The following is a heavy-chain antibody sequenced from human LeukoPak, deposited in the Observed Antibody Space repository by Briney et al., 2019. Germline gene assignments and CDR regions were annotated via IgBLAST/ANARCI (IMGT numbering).Heavy chain of an antibody. CDR3: AKSSVLLWFGELFHFDY. CDR1: GFTFDDYA. Sequence: ALRLSCAASGFTFDDYAMHWVRQAPGKGLEWVSGISWNSGSIGYADSVKGRFTISRDNAKNSLYLQMNSLRAEDTALYYCAKSSVLLWFGELFHFDYWGQGTLVTVSS. D-gene: IGHD3-10*01. J-gene: IGHJ4*02. CDR2: ISWNSGSI. V-gene: IGHV3-9*01.